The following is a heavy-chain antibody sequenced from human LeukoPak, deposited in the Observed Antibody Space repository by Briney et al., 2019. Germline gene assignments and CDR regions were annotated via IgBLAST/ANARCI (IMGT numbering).Heavy chain of an antibody. J-gene: IGHJ4*02. CDR1: GYTFTGYY. V-gene: IGHV1-2*02. Sequence: ASVKVSCKASGYTFTGYYMHWVRQAPGQGLEWMGWINPNSGGTNYAQKFQGRVIMTRDTSISTAYMELSRLRSDDTAVYYCASADGYNFSGFDYWGQGTLVTVSS. D-gene: IGHD5-24*01. CDR2: INPNSGGT. CDR3: ASADGYNFSGFDY.